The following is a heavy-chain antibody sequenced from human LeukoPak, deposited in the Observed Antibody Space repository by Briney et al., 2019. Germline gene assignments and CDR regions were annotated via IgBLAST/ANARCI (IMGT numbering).Heavy chain of an antibody. CDR3: ARYAVPAASYYYMDV. CDR2: IRYDGSNK. Sequence: GGSLRLSCAASGFTFSSYGMHWVRQAPGKGLEWVAFIRYDGSNKYYADSVKGRFTISRDNSKNTLYLQMNSLRAEDTALYYCARYAVPAASYYYMDVWGKGTTVTVSS. J-gene: IGHJ6*03. D-gene: IGHD2-2*01. V-gene: IGHV3-30*02. CDR1: GFTFSSYG.